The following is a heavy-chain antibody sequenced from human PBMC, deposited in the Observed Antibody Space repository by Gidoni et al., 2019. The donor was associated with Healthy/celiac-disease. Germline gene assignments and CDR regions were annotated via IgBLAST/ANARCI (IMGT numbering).Heavy chain of an antibody. CDR3: ATFGGYCSSTSCYAGWFDP. CDR2: RYYSGST. V-gene: IGHV4-31*03. J-gene: IGHJ5*02. Sequence: QVQLQESGPGLVKPSQPLSLTCTVSGGSISSRGYYWGRIRQHPGKGLEWIGYRYYSGSTYYNPSLKSRVTISGDTSKSQFSLKLSSVTAADTAVYYWATFGGYCSSTSCYAGWFDPWGQGTLVTVSS. CDR1: GGSISSRGYY. D-gene: IGHD2-2*01.